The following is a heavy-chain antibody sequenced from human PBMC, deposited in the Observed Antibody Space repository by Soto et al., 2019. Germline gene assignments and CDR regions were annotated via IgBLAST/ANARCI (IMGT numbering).Heavy chain of an antibody. J-gene: IGHJ6*02. D-gene: IGHD2-15*01. CDR1: GYTFTSYG. CDR3: ARVYCSGGSCSYYYYGMDV. Sequence: QVQLVQSGAEVKKPGASVKVSCKASGYTFTSYGISWVRQAPGQGLDWMGWISAYNGNTNYAQKLQGRVTMTTDTSTSTAYMELRSLRSDDTAVYYCARVYCSGGSCSYYYYGMDVWGQGTTVTVSS. CDR2: ISAYNGNT. V-gene: IGHV1-18*01.